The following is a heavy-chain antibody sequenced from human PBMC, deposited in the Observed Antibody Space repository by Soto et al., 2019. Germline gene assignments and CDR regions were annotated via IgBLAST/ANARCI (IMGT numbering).Heavy chain of an antibody. CDR3: AADGCGGDCYYYYYCMDV. V-gene: IGHV1-58*01. J-gene: IGHJ6*02. D-gene: IGHD2-21*02. CDR1: GFTFTSSA. CDR2: IVVGSGNT. Sequence: SVKVSCKASGFTFTSSAVQWVRQARGQRLEWIGWIVVGSGNTNYAQKFQERVTITRDMSTSTAYMELSSLRSEDTAVYYCAADGCGGDCYYYYYCMDVWGQGTTVTVSS.